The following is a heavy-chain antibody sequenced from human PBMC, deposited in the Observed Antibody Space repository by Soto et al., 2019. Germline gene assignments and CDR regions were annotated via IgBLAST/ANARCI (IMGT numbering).Heavy chain of an antibody. CDR1: GGSISSYY. J-gene: IGHJ6*02. CDR3: ARDHYDFWRETHNTQRHLTYYYYYGMDV. D-gene: IGHD3-3*01. CDR2: IYTSGST. Sequence: SETLSLTCTVSGGSISSYYWSWIRQPAGKGLEWIGRIYTSGSTNYNPSLKSRVTMSVDTSKNQFSLKLSSVTAADTAVYYCARDHYDFWRETHNTQRHLTYYYYYGMDVWGQGTTVT. V-gene: IGHV4-4*07.